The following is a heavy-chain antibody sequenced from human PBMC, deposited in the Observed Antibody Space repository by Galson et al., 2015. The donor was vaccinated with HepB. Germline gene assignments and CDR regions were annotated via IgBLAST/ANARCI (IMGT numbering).Heavy chain of an antibody. CDR3: ARIALSGSYWYFDY. J-gene: IGHJ4*02. CDR2: ISTTSDNK. Sequence: SLRLSCAASGFTFSSYTMNWVRQAPGKGLEWISYISTTSDNKFSADSVKGRFIISRDNAKNSLYLQMNSLRAEDTAVYYCARIALSGSYWYFDYWGQGTLVTVCS. V-gene: IGHV3-48*01. D-gene: IGHD1-26*01. CDR1: GFTFSSYT.